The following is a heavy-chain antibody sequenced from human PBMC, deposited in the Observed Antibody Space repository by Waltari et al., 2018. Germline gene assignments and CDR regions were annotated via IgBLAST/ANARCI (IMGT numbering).Heavy chain of an antibody. D-gene: IGHD6-13*01. CDR3: ARGGVAAAGGPPLFFAY. Sequence: QVQLQQWGAGLLKPSETLSLTCAVYGGSFSGYYWSWIRQPPGKGLEWIGEINHSGMTNYNPSLKSRFTISVDTSKNQFSLKLSSVTAADTAVYYCARGGVAAAGGPPLFFAYWGQGTLVTVSS. J-gene: IGHJ4*02. CDR2: INHSGMT. V-gene: IGHV4-34*01. CDR1: GGSFSGYY.